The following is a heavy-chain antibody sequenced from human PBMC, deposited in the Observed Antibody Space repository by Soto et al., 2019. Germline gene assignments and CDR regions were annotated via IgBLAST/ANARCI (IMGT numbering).Heavy chain of an antibody. V-gene: IGHV3-23*01. D-gene: IGHD2-15*01. Sequence: PGGSLRLSCAASGFTFSSYAMSWVRQAPGKGLEWVSAISGSGGSTYYADSVKGRFTISRDNSKNTLYLQMNSLRAEDTAVYYCAVLGYCSGGSCYRDAFDIWGQGTMVTVSS. CDR2: ISGSGGST. CDR3: AVLGYCSGGSCYRDAFDI. CDR1: GFTFSSYA. J-gene: IGHJ3*02.